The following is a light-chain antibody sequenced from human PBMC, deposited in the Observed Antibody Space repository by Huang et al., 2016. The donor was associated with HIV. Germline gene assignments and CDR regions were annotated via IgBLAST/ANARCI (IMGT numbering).Light chain of an antibody. CDR2: GAS. Sequence: EIVLTQSPATLSLSPGERATLSCRASQSVSSDLDWYQQKAGQAPRLLIYGASNRATGIPARFSGSGSGTDFTLTISSLEPEDFAVYYRQQRSDWPRTFGQGTKLEIK. CDR1: QSVSSD. CDR3: QQRSDWPRT. V-gene: IGKV3-11*01. J-gene: IGKJ2*01.